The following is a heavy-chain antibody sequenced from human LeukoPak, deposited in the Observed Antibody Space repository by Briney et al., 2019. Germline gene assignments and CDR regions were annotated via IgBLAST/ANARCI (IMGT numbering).Heavy chain of an antibody. CDR3: GRADFGAKSFDS. CDR1: GGSIDSSY. D-gene: IGHD4-23*01. V-gene: IGHV4-59*01. Sequence: SEALSLTCTVSGGSIDSSYWSWIRQPPGKGLEWIGYMYYSGITNYNPSLKNRVTMSLDTSKNQFSLILSSVAAADTAVYCCGRADFGAKSFDSWGQGTLVAVSS. CDR2: MYYSGIT. J-gene: IGHJ4*02.